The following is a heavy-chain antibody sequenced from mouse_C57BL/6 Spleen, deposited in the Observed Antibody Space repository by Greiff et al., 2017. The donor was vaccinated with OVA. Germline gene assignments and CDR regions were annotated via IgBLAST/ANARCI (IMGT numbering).Heavy chain of an antibody. Sequence: QVQLQQSGAELVKPGASVKLSCKASGYTFTSYWMHWVKQRPGQGLEWIGMIHPNSGSTNYNEKFKSKATLTVDKSSSTAYMQLSSLTSEDSAVYYCARSGGSSDWYFDVWGTGTTVTVSS. J-gene: IGHJ1*03. CDR3: ARSGGSSDWYFDV. D-gene: IGHD1-1*01. V-gene: IGHV1-64*01. CDR2: IHPNSGST. CDR1: GYTFTSYW.